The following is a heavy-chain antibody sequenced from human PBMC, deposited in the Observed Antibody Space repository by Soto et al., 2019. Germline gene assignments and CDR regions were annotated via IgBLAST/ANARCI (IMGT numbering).Heavy chain of an antibody. J-gene: IGHJ5*02. D-gene: IGHD3-3*01. Sequence: GASVKVSCKASGGTFSSYAISWVRQAPGQGLEWMGGIIPIFGTANYAQKFQGRVTITADESTSTAYMELSSLRPEDTAVYYCARGGPYYDFWSGKRNWFDPWGQGTLVTVSS. CDR1: GGTFSSYA. V-gene: IGHV1-69*13. CDR3: ARGGPYYDFWSGKRNWFDP. CDR2: IIPIFGTA.